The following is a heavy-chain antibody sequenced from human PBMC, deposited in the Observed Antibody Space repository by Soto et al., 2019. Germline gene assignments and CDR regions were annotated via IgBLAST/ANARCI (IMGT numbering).Heavy chain of an antibody. CDR2: INHSGST. Sequence: SETLSLTCAVYGGSFSGYYWSWIRQPPGKGLEWIGEINHSGSTNYNPSLKSRVTISVDTSKNQFSLKLSSVTAADTAVYYCARTPPVVPAAMPGWFDPWGQGTLVTVSS. J-gene: IGHJ5*02. V-gene: IGHV4-34*01. D-gene: IGHD2-2*01. CDR3: ARTPPVVPAAMPGWFDP. CDR1: GGSFSGYY.